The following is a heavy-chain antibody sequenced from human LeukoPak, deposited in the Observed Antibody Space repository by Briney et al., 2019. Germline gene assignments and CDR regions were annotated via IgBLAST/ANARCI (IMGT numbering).Heavy chain of an antibody. J-gene: IGHJ4*02. D-gene: IGHD3-22*01. CDR1: GYSFTSYC. CDR3: ARRGNTDYYDSRGYCGGGGFDY. V-gene: IGHV5-51*01. CDR2: IYPGDSDT. Sequence: GESLQISCTGSGYSFTSYCIGWVRQMPGKGLEWMGIIYPGDSDTRYSPTFQGRGTTSSANSISTTSLPPSSIQASDTTMCYYARRGNTDYYDSRGYCGGGGFDYWGQGTLVTVSS.